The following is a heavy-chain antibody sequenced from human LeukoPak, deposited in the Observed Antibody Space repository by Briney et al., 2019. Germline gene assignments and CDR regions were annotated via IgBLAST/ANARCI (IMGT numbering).Heavy chain of an antibody. CDR2: ISVYNGNT. CDR3: ARVLPITAVFGVVSNWFDP. D-gene: IGHD3-3*01. CDR1: GYTFNDHG. J-gene: IGHJ5*02. V-gene: IGHV1-18*01. Sequence: GASVKVSCKASGYTFNDHGISWVRQAPGQGLEWMGWISVYNGNTNYAQKFQGRVTMTRDTSISTAYMELSRLRSDDTAVYYCARVLPITAVFGVVSNWFDPWGQGTLVTVSS.